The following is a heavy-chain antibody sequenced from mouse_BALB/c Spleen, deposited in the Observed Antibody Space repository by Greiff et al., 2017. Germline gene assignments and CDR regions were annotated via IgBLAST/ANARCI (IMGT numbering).Heavy chain of an antibody. Sequence: LQQSGAELVKPGASVKMSCKASGYTFTSYNMHWVKQTPGQGLEWIGDIYPGNGDTSYNQKFKGKATLTADKSSSTAYMQLSSLTSEDSAVYYCVRDGYYRGAMDYWGQGTSVTVSS. J-gene: IGHJ4*01. CDR1: GYTFTSYN. D-gene: IGHD2-3*01. V-gene: IGHV1-12*01. CDR2: IYPGNGDT. CDR3: VRDGYYRGAMDY.